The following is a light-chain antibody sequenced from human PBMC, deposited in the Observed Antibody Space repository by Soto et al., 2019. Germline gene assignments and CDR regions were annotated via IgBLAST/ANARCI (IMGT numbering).Light chain of an antibody. Sequence: QMTQSPSSLSASVGDRVTITCRASQNISNYLNWYQQKPGKAPDLLIYAASSLQSGVPSRFSGSGSGTDFTLTISSLQPEDFATYYCQQSFSTPKTFGQGTKVEIK. CDR3: QQSFSTPKT. CDR1: QNISNY. J-gene: IGKJ1*01. CDR2: AAS. V-gene: IGKV1-39*01.